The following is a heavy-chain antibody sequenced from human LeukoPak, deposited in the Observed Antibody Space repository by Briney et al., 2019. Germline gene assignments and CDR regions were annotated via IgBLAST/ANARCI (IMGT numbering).Heavy chain of an antibody. CDR1: GFSFSTYA. Sequence: GGSLRLSCAASGFSFSTYAIHWVRQAPGKGLEWLAIISSDGSNKYYTDSVKGRFTISRDNSKSLLYLQMSGLRTEDTAVYYCAAGVFVTFCGMDVWGQGTTVTVSS. D-gene: IGHD3-16*02. CDR3: AAGVFVTFCGMDV. V-gene: IGHV3-30*03. CDR2: ISSDGSNK. J-gene: IGHJ6*02.